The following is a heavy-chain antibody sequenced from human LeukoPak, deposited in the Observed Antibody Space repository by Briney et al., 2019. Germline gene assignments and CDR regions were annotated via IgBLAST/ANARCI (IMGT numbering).Heavy chain of an antibody. Sequence: ASVKVSCKASGYTFTGYYMHWVRQAPGQGLEWMGIINPSGGSTSYAQKFQGRVTMTRDMSTSTVYMELSSLRSEDTAVYYCARDSGGLDYYFDYWGQGTLVTVSS. D-gene: IGHD3-10*01. CDR1: GYTFTGYY. J-gene: IGHJ4*02. V-gene: IGHV1-46*01. CDR2: INPSGGST. CDR3: ARDSGGLDYYFDY.